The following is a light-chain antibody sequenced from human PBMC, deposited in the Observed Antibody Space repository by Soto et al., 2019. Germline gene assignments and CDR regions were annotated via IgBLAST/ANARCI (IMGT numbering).Light chain of an antibody. CDR3: QQRYSRPLT. CDR1: QSVSSN. Sequence: DIQMTQSPSSLSASVGDRATLSCRASQSVSSNLNCYQQKPGQAPKLLVYGASSLDSGVPSRFSGSGSETDFTLTIGSLQSEDFATYYCQQRYSRPLTFGQGTKVDIK. J-gene: IGKJ1*01. CDR2: GAS. V-gene: IGKV1-39*01.